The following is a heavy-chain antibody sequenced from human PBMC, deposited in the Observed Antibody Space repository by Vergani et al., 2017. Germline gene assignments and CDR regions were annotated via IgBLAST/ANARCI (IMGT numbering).Heavy chain of an antibody. CDR2: ISGSGGST. J-gene: IGHJ4*02. CDR1: GFTFCSYA. D-gene: IGHD3-3*01. Sequence: EVQLLESGGGLVQPGGSLRLSCAASGFTFCSYAMSWVRQAPGKGLEWVSAISGSGGSTYYADSVKGRFTISRDNSKNTLYLQMNSLRAEDTAVYYCARDAVSGPELRFLEWLLYFDYWGQGTLVTVSS. CDR3: ARDAVSGPELRFLEWLLYFDY. V-gene: IGHV3-23*01.